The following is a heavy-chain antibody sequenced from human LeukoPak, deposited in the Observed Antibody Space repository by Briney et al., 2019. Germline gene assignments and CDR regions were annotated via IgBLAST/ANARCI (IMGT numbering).Heavy chain of an antibody. CDR1: GYTFTNYY. D-gene: IGHD1-26*01. Sequence: WASVKVSCKASGYTFTNYYIHWVRQAPGQGLECMGIINPSGSSTSYAQKFQGRVTMTRDMSTSTVYMELSSLRSEDTAVYYCARGGVGATTYVWFDPWGQGTLVTVSS. V-gene: IGHV1-46*01. CDR2: INPSGSST. J-gene: IGHJ5*02. CDR3: ARGGVGATTYVWFDP.